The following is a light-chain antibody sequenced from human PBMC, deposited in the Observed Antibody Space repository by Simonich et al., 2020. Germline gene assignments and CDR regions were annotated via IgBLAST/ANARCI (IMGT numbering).Light chain of an antibody. Sequence: QSALTQPRSVSGSPGQSVTISCTGTSSDVGGYNYVSWYQQHPGKAPKLMIYDVRRRPSGVPDRFAGSKSGNTASLTISGLQVEDEADYYCCSYAGSYSWVFGGGTKLTVL. CDR2: DVR. CDR1: SSDVGGYNY. J-gene: IGLJ3*02. CDR3: CSYAGSYSWV. V-gene: IGLV2-11*01.